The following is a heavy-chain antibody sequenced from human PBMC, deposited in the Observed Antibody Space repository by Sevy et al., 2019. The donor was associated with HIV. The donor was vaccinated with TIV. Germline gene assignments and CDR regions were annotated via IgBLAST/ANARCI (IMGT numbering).Heavy chain of an antibody. CDR2: IYSGGNI. Sequence: GGSLRLSCAASGFTFNIYNMNWVRQAPGKGLEWVSAIYSGGNIYYADSVKGRFTISRDNSKNTVYLHMNSLRAEDTAVYYCARETEGGYEPWGQGTLVTVSS. D-gene: IGHD1-26*01. CDR1: GFTFNIYN. CDR3: ARETEGGYEP. J-gene: IGHJ5*02. V-gene: IGHV3-53*01.